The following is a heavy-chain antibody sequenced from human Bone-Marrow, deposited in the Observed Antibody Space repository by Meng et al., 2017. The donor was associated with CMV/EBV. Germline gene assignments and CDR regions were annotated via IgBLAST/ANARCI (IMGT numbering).Heavy chain of an antibody. D-gene: IGHD1-14*01. J-gene: IGHJ3*02. V-gene: IGHV4-61*01. CDR3: ARYNSPSDAFDI. CDR2: IYYSGSA. Sequence: SETLSLTCTVSGGSVSSTSYYWSWIRQPPGKGLEWIGYIYYSGSANHNPSLKSRVTISVDTSKNQFSLKVTSVTAADTAVYYCARYNSPSDAFDIWGQGTMVTVSS. CDR1: GGSVSSTSYY.